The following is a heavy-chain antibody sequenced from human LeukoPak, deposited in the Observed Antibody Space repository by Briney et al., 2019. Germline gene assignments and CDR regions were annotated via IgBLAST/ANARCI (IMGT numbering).Heavy chain of an antibody. CDR1: GFTFSSYA. D-gene: IGHD3-22*01. J-gene: IGHJ4*02. CDR2: FSGLTQDT. CDR3: AKDPGSYYYDGTYYTG. Sequence: GGSLRLSCAASGFTFSSYAMSWVRQVPGKGLEWVSSFSGLTQDTYYADSVRGRFTISRDNSKNTLYLQMNSLRAEDTALYYCAKDPGSYYYDGTYYTGWGQGTLVTVS. V-gene: IGHV3-23*01.